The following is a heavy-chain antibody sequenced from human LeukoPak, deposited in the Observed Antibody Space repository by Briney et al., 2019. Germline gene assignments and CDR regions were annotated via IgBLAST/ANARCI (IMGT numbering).Heavy chain of an antibody. V-gene: IGHV1-18*01. CDR3: ARTVYYYYYMDV. Sequence: ASVKVSCKASGYTFTIYGISWVRQAPGQGLEWMGWISAYNGNTNYAQKLQGRVTMTTDTSTSTAYMELRSLRSDDTAVYYCARTVYYYYYMDVWGKGTTVTVSS. J-gene: IGHJ6*03. CDR2: ISAYNGNT. CDR1: GYTFTIYG. D-gene: IGHD4-17*01.